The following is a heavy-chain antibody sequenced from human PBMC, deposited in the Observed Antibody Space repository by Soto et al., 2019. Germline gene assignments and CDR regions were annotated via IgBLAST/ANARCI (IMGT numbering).Heavy chain of an antibody. CDR1: GGSLSDSF. CDR2: IHHSGIS. CDR3: AVTGTYNWFDP. D-gene: IGHD7-27*01. V-gene: IGHV4-34*01. J-gene: IGHJ5*02. Sequence: QVQLQQWGAGLLKPSETLSLTCTVSGGSLSDSFWNWIRQPPGKGLEWIGKIHHSGISNYNPSLKSRVTMSVDTSKNQFSLKMTSVTAADTAVYYCAVTGTYNWFDPWGQGTLVTVSS.